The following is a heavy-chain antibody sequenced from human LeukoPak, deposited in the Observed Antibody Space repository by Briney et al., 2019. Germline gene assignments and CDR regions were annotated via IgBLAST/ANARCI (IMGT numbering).Heavy chain of an antibody. Sequence: GGSLRLSCAASGFTSSSYSMNWVRQAPGKGLEWVSYISSSSSTIYYADSVKGRFTISRDNAKNSLYLQMNSLRAEDTAVYYCARDRHQQLADYWGQGTLVTVSS. V-gene: IGHV3-48*01. J-gene: IGHJ4*02. CDR1: GFTSSSYS. D-gene: IGHD6-13*01. CDR3: ARDRHQQLADY. CDR2: ISSSSSTI.